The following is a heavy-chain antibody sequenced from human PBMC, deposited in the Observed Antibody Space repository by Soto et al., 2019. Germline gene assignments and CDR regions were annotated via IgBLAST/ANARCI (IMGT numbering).Heavy chain of an antibody. J-gene: IGHJ6*02. Sequence: SVKVSCKASGGTFSGYAISWVRQAPGQGLEWMGGIIPIFGTANYAQKFQGRVTITADKSTSTAYMELSSLRSEDTAVYYCARDGGRDGYISYYYGMDVWGQGTTVTVSS. CDR1: GGTFSGYA. V-gene: IGHV1-69*06. D-gene: IGHD5-12*01. CDR3: ARDGGRDGYISYYYGMDV. CDR2: IIPIFGTA.